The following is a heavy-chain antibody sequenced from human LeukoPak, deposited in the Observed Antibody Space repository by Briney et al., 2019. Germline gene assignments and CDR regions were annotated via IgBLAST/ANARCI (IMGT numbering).Heavy chain of an antibody. D-gene: IGHD4-17*01. CDR1: GFTFRSDA. J-gene: IGHJ6*04. Sequence: GRSLRLSCAASGFTFRSDAMSWVRQAPGKGLQWLSAITGSGGSTSYADSVKGRFTISRDNSKNTLYLQMNSLRAENTAVYYCASPGYGDVAGYCYYGMGVWGEGTTGTDSS. CDR2: ITGSGGST. CDR3: ASPGYGDVAGYCYYGMGV. V-gene: IGHV3-23*01.